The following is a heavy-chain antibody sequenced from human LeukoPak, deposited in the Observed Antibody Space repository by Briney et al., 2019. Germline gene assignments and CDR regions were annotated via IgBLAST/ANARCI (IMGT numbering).Heavy chain of an antibody. Sequence: ASVKVSCKASRYTFTSYGISWVRQAPGQGLEWMGWISAYNGNTNYAQKLQGRVTMTTDTSTSTAYMELRSLRSDDTAVYYGARNVIAAAGEIFDYWGQGTLVTVSS. CDR1: RYTFTSYG. V-gene: IGHV1-18*04. D-gene: IGHD6-13*01. CDR3: ARNVIAAAGEIFDY. CDR2: ISAYNGNT. J-gene: IGHJ4*02.